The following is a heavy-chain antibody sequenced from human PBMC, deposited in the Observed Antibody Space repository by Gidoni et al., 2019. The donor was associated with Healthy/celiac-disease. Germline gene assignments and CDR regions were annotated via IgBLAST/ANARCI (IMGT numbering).Heavy chain of an antibody. V-gene: IGHV1-2*02. CDR2: INPNSGGR. CDR3: ARDSGYCSSTSCYDNWFDP. D-gene: IGHD2-2*01. CDR1: GYTFTGSY. J-gene: IGHJ5*02. Sequence: QVQLVQSAAEVKKPGASLKVSCKASGYTFTGSYMHRVRQAPGQGLEWMGWINPNSGGRNYAQKFQGRVTMTRDTSISTAYRELSRLRSDDTAVYYCARDSGYCSSTSCYDNWFDPWGQGTLVTVSS.